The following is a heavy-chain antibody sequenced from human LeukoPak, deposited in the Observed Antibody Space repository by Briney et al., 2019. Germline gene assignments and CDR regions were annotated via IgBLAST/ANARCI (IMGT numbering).Heavy chain of an antibody. CDR1: GFSFSSYR. J-gene: IGHJ6*02. D-gene: IGHD5-18*01. Sequence: GGSLRLSCAASGFSFSSYRMHWVRQAPGKGLGWVSRINSDGSSTTDADSVKGRFTISRDNAKNTLFLKMNSRRAEDTGVYNCARGGATYGFSVHYYYGMDAWGQGTTVTVSS. V-gene: IGHV3-74*01. CDR2: INSDGSST. CDR3: ARGGATYGFSVHYYYGMDA.